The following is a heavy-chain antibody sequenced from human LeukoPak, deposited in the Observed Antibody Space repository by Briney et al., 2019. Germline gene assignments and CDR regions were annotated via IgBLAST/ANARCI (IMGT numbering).Heavy chain of an antibody. CDR3: ARGGPDLAREYFQY. J-gene: IGHJ1*01. CDR2: IYVTGTT. Sequence: SETLSLTCTVSGGSISTNYWNWIRQPAGKGLEWIGRIYVTGTTYYNPSLKSRLTMSVDAPRNQFFLNLSSVTAADTAVYYCARGGPDLAREYFQYWGQGIRVTLS. V-gene: IGHV4-4*07. CDR1: GGSISTNY. D-gene: IGHD5-12*01.